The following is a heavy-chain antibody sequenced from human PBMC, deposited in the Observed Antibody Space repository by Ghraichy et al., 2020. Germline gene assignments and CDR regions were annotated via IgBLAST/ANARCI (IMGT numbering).Heavy chain of an antibody. J-gene: IGHJ6*03. CDR1: GFTLSDYW. CDR2: INSDGGGI. V-gene: IGHV3-74*01. CDR3: ARGRQQLWLGWYYYHMDV. Sequence: GGSLRLSCAASGFTLSDYWMHWVRQDPGKGLVWVSRINSDGGGIRYAESVKGRFTISRDNAKNTVYLQMNSLRVEDTAVYLCARGRQQLWLGWYYYHMDVWGKGTTVTVSS. D-gene: IGHD5-18*01.